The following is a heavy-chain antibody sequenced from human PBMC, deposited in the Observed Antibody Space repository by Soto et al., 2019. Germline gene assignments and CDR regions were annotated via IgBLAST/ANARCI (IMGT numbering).Heavy chain of an antibody. D-gene: IGHD1-26*01. CDR1: GGSISSGGYY. CDR2: IYYSGST. Sequence: QVQLQESGPGLVKPSQTLSLTCTVSGGSISSGGYYWSWIRQHPGKGLEWIGYIYYSGSTYYNPSHKSRDTISVDTSKTQFTLKLSSVTAADTAVYYCAREGGIVGATAADYWGQGALVTVSS. J-gene: IGHJ4*02. CDR3: AREGGIVGATAADY. V-gene: IGHV4-31*03.